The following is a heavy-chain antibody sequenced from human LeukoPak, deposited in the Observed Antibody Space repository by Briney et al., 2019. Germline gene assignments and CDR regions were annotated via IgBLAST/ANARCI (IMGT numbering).Heavy chain of an antibody. CDR3: ARDPGTLYSSSSGYYYYMDV. J-gene: IGHJ6*03. D-gene: IGHD6-6*01. CDR1: GYTFTSYG. CDR2: ISAYNGNT. Sequence: GASVKVSCKASGYTFTSYGISWVRQAPGQGLEWMGWISAYNGNTNYAQKLQGRVTMTTDTSTSTAYMELRSLGSDDTAVYYCARDPGTLYSSSSGYYYYMDVWGKGTTVTVSS. V-gene: IGHV1-18*01.